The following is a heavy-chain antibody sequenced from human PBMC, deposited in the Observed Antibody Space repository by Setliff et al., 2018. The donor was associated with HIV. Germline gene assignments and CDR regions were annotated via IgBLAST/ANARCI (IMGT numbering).Heavy chain of an antibody. V-gene: IGHV4-39*07. CDR1: GGSFIGSSFQ. CDR3: ARRIYGNNPYFDY. CDR2: IAYSGTTMYT. J-gene: IGHJ4*02. Sequence: SETLSLTCTVSGGSFIGSSFQSTWIRQTPGKGLEWIADIAYSGTTMYTNYNPSLESRVIISEDTSRDQFSLKLSSVTAADTAIYYCARRIYGNNPYFDYWSQGTLVTVSS. D-gene: IGHD4-17*01.